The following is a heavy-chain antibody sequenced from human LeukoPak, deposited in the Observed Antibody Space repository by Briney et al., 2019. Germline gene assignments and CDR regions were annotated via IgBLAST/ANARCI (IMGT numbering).Heavy chain of an antibody. Sequence: GRSLRLSCAASGFTFDDYAMHWVRQAPGKGLEWVSGISWNSGSIGYADSVKGRFTISRDNAKNSLYLQMTNLRVEDTAVYYCARVGDYENSGSQPFDYWGQGTLVTVSS. V-gene: IGHV3-9*01. D-gene: IGHD3-22*01. CDR3: ARVGDYENSGSQPFDY. J-gene: IGHJ4*02. CDR2: ISWNSGSI. CDR1: GFTFDDYA.